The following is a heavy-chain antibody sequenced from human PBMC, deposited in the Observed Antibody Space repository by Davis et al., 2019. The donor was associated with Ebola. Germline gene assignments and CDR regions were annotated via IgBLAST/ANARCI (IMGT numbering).Heavy chain of an antibody. CDR1: GGSISSYY. D-gene: IGHD3-22*01. Sequence: GSLRLSCTVSGGSISSYYWSWIRQPPGKGLEWIGYIYYSGSTNYNPSLKSRVTISVDTSKNQFSLKLSSVTAADTAVYYCAKDRLTMIVRPYYYGMDVWGQGTTVTVSS. J-gene: IGHJ6*02. CDR2: IYYSGST. CDR3: AKDRLTMIVRPYYYGMDV. V-gene: IGHV4-59*01.